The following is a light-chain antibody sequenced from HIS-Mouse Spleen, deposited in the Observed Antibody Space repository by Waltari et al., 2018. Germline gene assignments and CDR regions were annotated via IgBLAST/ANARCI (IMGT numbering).Light chain of an antibody. V-gene: IGLV1-47*01. CDR2: GNN. CDR1: SSNIGSNY. Sequence: QSVLTQPPSASGTPGQRVTISCSGSSSNIGSNYVYWYQQLPGTAPKLLIYGNNTGPSGGPDRCSGSKSGTSASLAISGLRSEDEADYYCAAWDDSLSGRVFGGGTKLTVL. J-gene: IGLJ3*02. CDR3: AAWDDSLSGRV.